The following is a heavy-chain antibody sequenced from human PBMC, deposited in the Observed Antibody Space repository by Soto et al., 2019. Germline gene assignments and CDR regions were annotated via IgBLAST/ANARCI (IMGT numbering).Heavy chain of an antibody. J-gene: IGHJ4*02. V-gene: IGHV3-30*18. D-gene: IGHD3-10*01. CDR2: ISYDGSNK. Sequence: GGSLRLSCAASGFTFSSYGMHWVRQAPGKGLEWVAVISYDGSNKYYADSVKGRFTISRDNSKNTLYLQMNSLRAEDTAVYYCAKYYYGSGREAYFDYWGQGTLVTVSS. CDR1: GFTFSSYG. CDR3: AKYYYGSGREAYFDY.